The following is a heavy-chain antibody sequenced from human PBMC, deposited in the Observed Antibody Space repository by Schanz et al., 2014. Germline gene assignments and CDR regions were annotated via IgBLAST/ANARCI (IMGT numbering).Heavy chain of an antibody. V-gene: IGHV3-30*04. CDR2: ISYDGSNK. CDR3: AKCIGWYGRCAFDI. J-gene: IGHJ3*02. CDR1: GFTFSSYA. D-gene: IGHD6-19*01. Sequence: QVQLVESGGGVVQPGRSLRLSCAGYGFTFSSYAMHWVRQAPGKGLEWVAVISYDGSNKYYADSVKGRFTISRDNSNNTLSLQMNSLRNEDTAVYYCAKCIGWYGRCAFDIWGQGTMVTVSS.